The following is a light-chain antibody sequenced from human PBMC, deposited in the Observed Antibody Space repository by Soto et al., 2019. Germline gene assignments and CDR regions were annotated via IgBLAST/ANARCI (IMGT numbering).Light chain of an antibody. Sequence: LTQPASVSESPGQSITISCTGTSSDVGGYNYVSWYQQHPGKAPKLMIYDVSNRPSGVSNRFSGSKSGNTASLTISGLQAEDEADYYCSSYTSSSTLYVFGTGTKVTVL. CDR1: SSDVGGYNY. CDR3: SSYTSSSTLYV. CDR2: DVS. V-gene: IGLV2-14*01. J-gene: IGLJ1*01.